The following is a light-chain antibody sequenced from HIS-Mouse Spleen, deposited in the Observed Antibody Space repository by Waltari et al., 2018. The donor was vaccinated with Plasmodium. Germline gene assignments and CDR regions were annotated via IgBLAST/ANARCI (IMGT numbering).Light chain of an antibody. CDR2: EGS. CDR3: CSYAGSSTYV. J-gene: IGLJ1*01. V-gene: IGLV2-23*01. CDR1: SSDVGRYKL. Sequence: QSALTQPASVSGSPGQSSTISCTGTSSDVGRYKLVSWYQQHPGKAPKLMIYEGSKRPSGVSNRFSGSKSGNTASLTISGLQAEDEADYYCCSYAGSSTYVFGTGTKVTVL.